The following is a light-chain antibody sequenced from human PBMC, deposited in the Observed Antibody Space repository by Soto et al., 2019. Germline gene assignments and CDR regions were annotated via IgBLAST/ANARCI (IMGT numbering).Light chain of an antibody. CDR2: EVS. CDR1: SSDVAGYNY. CDR3: SSYAGNNNLV. V-gene: IGLV2-8*01. J-gene: IGLJ2*01. Sequence: QSALTQPPSASGSPGQSVTISCTGTSSDVAGYNYVSWYQQHPGKVPNLLIYEVSQPPSGVPDRFSGSKPGNTASLTVSGLQAEDEADYYCSSYAGNNNLVFGGGTKLTLL.